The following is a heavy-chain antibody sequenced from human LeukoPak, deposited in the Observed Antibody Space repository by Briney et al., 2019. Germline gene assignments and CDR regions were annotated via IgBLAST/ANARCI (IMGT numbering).Heavy chain of an antibody. J-gene: IGHJ4*02. Sequence: GGSLRLSCAASGLTFSSYGMHWVRQAPGKGLEWVAVIWYDGSNKYYGDSVKGRFTISRDNSKNTLYLQMNSLRAEDTAVYYCARDRYSSSWYLDYWGQGTLVTVSS. CDR1: GLTFSSYG. CDR2: IWYDGSNK. CDR3: ARDRYSSSWYLDY. V-gene: IGHV3-33*01. D-gene: IGHD6-13*01.